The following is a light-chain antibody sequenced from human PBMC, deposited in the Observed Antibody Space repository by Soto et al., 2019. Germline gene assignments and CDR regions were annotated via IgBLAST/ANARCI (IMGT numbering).Light chain of an antibody. Sequence: QSVLTQPASVSGSPGQSITISCTGTSSDVGGYDYVSWYQQHPGKAPKLIIYDVSNRPSGVSSRFSGSKSDNTASLTISGLQTEDEADYYCTSYTSSSALVLFGGGTKVTVL. CDR2: DVS. V-gene: IGLV2-14*03. CDR3: TSYTSSSALVL. CDR1: SSDVGGYDY. J-gene: IGLJ2*01.